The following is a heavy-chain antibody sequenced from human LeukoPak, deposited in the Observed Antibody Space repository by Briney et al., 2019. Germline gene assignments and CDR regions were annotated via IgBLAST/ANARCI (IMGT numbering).Heavy chain of an antibody. CDR1: GGSISSYY. CDR3: ARDYYDSSGYYYYNY. D-gene: IGHD3-22*01. Sequence: SETLSLTCTVSGGSISSYYWSWIRQPAGKGLEWIGRIYTSGSTNYNPSLKSRVTMSVDTSKNQFSLKLSSVTAADTAVYHCARDYYDSSGYYYYNYWGQGTLVTVSS. J-gene: IGHJ4*02. CDR2: IYTSGST. V-gene: IGHV4-4*07.